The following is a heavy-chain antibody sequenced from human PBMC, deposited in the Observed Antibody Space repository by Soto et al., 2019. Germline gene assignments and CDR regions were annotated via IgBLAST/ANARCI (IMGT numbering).Heavy chain of an antibody. V-gene: IGHV1-46*01. J-gene: IGHJ5*02. CDR3: ARRIKRNRWNGLDP. CDR1: GYSFTTSY. CDR2: INPTDGRT. D-gene: IGHD2-15*01. Sequence: QVQLVQSGAEVKKPGASVNISCKASGYSFTTSYIHWVRQAPGQGLEWMGLINPTDGRTGHAQNFQDRLSMTRATSTGTVYMELSSLRFEDTAVYYCARRIKRNRWNGLDPWGQGTLVTVSS.